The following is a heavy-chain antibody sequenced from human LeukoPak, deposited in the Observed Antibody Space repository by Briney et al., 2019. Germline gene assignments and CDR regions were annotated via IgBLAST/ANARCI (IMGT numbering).Heavy chain of an antibody. CDR1: GYTFTSYY. Sequence: ASVKVSCKASGYTFTSYYMHWVRQATGQGLEWMGWMNPNNGNTGYAQKFQGRVTINRNTSISTAYMELSSVTAACTAVYYCAREKRHDFSSGLPAGAFDIWGQGTMVTVSS. D-gene: IGHD3-3*01. CDR3: AREKRHDFSSGLPAGAFDI. CDR2: MNPNNGNT. V-gene: IGHV1-8*03. J-gene: IGHJ3*02.